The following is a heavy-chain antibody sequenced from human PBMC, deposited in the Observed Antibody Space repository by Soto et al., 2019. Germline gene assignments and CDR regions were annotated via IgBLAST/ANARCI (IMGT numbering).Heavy chain of an antibody. CDR3: ARYARNGSYDFWSGRRILADWYFDL. Sequence: SETLSLTCTVSGGSISSYYWSWIRQPPGKGLEWIGYIYYSGSTNYNPSLKSRVTISVDTSKNQFSLKLSSVTAADTAVYYCARYARNGSYDFWSGRRILADWYFDLWGRGTLVT. V-gene: IGHV4-59*01. D-gene: IGHD3-3*01. CDR2: IYYSGST. CDR1: GGSISSYY. J-gene: IGHJ2*01.